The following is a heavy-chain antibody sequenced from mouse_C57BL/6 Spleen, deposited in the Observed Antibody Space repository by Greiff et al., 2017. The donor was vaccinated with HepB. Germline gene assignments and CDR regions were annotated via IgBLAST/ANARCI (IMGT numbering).Heavy chain of an antibody. CDR3: ARGGDGYYFDY. Sequence: VQLQQSGAELVKPGASVKISCKASGYAFSSYWMNWVKQRPGKGLEWIGQIYPGDGDTNYNGKFKGKATLTADNSSSTAYMELSSLTSEDSAVYFCARGGDGYYFDYWGQGTTLTVSS. D-gene: IGHD2-3*01. V-gene: IGHV1-80*01. CDR1: GYAFSSYW. J-gene: IGHJ2*01. CDR2: IYPGDGDT.